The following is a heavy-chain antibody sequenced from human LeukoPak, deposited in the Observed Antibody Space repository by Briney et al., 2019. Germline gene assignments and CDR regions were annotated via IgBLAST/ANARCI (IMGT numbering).Heavy chain of an antibody. V-gene: IGHV1-2*02. D-gene: IGHD3-3*01. CDR1: GYTFTGYY. CDR2: INPNSGGT. J-gene: IGHJ5*02. Sequence: ASVKVSCKASGYTFTGYYMHWVRQAPGQGLEWMGWINPNSGGTNYAQKFQGRVTMTRDTSISTAYMELSSLRSEDTAVYYCARDRDYDFWSGYCLDPWGQGTLVTVSS. CDR3: ARDRDYDFWSGYCLDP.